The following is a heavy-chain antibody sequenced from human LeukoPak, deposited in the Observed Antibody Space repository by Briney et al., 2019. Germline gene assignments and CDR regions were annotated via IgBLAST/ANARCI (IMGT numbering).Heavy chain of an antibody. Sequence: GGSLRLSCAASGFTFSSYWMNWVRQAPGKGLEWVSSISSTSSFIYYADSVKGRFTISRDNAKNSLYLLMNSLRAEDTAVYYCASVHGGNSPFDYWGQGTLVTVSS. CDR2: ISSTSSFI. D-gene: IGHD4-23*01. CDR3: ASVHGGNSPFDY. J-gene: IGHJ4*02. CDR1: GFTFSSYW. V-gene: IGHV3-21*01.